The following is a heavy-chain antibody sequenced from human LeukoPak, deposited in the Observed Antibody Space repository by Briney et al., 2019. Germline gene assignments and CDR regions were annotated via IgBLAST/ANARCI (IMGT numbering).Heavy chain of an antibody. V-gene: IGHV3-23*01. D-gene: IGHD3-22*01. Sequence: PGGSLRLSCAASGFTFSSYAMSWVRQAPGKGLEWVSAISGSGGSTDYADSVKGRFTISRDNSKNTLYLQMNSLRAEDTAVYYCAKVLSSRVTAYDSSESSFDYWGQGTLVTVSS. CDR1: GFTFSSYA. J-gene: IGHJ4*02. CDR3: AKVLSSRVTAYDSSESSFDY. CDR2: ISGSGGST.